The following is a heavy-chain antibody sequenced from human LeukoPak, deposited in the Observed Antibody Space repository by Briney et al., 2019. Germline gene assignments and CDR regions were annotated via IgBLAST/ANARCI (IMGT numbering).Heavy chain of an antibody. D-gene: IGHD1-26*01. CDR3: ARVGGNSGSYLRYYYYMDV. CDR1: GGSISSGDYY. V-gene: IGHV4-30-4*01. Sequence: PSETLSLTCTVSGGSISSGDYYWSWIRQPPGKGLEWIAYMYYSGSTYYNPSLKSRVTMSADTSKNQLSLKLSSVTAADTAVYYCARVGGNSGSYLRYYYYMDVWGKGTTVTVSS. CDR2: MYYSGST. J-gene: IGHJ6*03.